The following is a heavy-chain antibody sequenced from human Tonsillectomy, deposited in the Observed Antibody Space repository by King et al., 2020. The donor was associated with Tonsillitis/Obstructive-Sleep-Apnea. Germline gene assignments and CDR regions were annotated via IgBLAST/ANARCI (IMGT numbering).Heavy chain of an antibody. CDR2: ISAYNGNT. Sequence: QLVQSGAEVKKPGASVKGSCKASGYAFTSYGISWVRQAPGQGREWRGWISAYNGNTNYAQKLQGRVTMTTDTSTSTAYMELRSLRSDDTAVYYCARDCGDLYDILTGNHYYSYYMDVWGKGTTVTVSS. V-gene: IGHV1-18*01. J-gene: IGHJ6*03. D-gene: IGHD3-9*01. CDR3: ARDCGDLYDILTGNHYYSYYMDV. CDR1: GYAFTSYG.